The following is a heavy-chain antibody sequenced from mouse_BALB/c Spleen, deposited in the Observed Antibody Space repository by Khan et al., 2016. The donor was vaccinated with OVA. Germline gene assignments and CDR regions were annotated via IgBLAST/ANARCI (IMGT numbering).Heavy chain of an antibody. CDR3: ARSGQLGLRGGFTY. V-gene: IGHV1-4*01. Sequence: QVQLKQSGAELARPGASVKMSCKTSGYTFTTYTLHWVKQRPGRSLEWIGYINPSNDYTNYNQKFKDKSTLTADKSSSTAYMQLSSLTSEESAVYYCARSGQLGLRGGFTYWGQGTLVTVSA. CDR2: INPSNDYT. J-gene: IGHJ3*01. D-gene: IGHD3-2*01. CDR1: GYTFTTYT.